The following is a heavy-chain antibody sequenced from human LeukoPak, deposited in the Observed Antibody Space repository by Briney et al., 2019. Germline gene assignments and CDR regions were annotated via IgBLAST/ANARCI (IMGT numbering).Heavy chain of an antibody. V-gene: IGHV3-74*01. CDR2: IDYDGSTT. CDR3: AKGHWGSSKAQHRMDV. CDR1: GFTFSSHY. D-gene: IGHD3-16*01. J-gene: IGHJ6*02. Sequence: GGSLRLSCTASGFTFSSHYMNWVRQAPGKGLVWVSRIDYDGSTTSYADSVKGRFTISRDNAKNTLYLQMSSLRADDTALYYCAKGHWGSSKAQHRMDVWGQGTTVTVSS.